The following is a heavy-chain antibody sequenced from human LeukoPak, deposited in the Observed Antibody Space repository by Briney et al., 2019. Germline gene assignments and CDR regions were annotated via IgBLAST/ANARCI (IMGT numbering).Heavy chain of an antibody. D-gene: IGHD6-6*01. CDR3: AKSRPEYSSSFDFDY. Sequence: GGSLRLSCVASGFTFTNYWMSWVRQAPGKGLKWVAFIRYDGTSKYYADSVKGRFTISRDNSENTVSLRMSSLRIEDTAVYYCAKSRPEYSSSFDFDYWGQGSLVTVSS. V-gene: IGHV3-30*02. CDR1: GFTFTNYW. J-gene: IGHJ4*02. CDR2: IRYDGTSK.